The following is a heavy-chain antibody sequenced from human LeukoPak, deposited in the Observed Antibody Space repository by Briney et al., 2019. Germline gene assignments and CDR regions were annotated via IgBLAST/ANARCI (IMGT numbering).Heavy chain of an antibody. D-gene: IGHD6-19*01. CDR1: GFSFSSYG. CDR3: ARDHSSGWYSDYFDY. J-gene: IGHJ4*02. V-gene: IGHV3-33*01. Sequence: GGSLRLSCVASGFSFSSYGMHWVRQAPGEGLEWVAATWFDGSNKYYADSVKGRFTISRDNSKNTLYLQMNSLRAEDTAVYYCARDHSSGWYSDYFDYWGQGTLVTVSS. CDR2: TWFDGSNK.